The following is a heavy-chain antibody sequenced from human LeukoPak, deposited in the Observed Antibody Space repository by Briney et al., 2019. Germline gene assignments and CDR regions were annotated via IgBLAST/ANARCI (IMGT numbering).Heavy chain of an antibody. J-gene: IGHJ4*02. Sequence: ASVKVSCKASGYAFTSYAMHWVRQAPGQRLEWMGWINAGNGNTKYSQKFQGRVTITRDTSASTAYMELSSLRSEDTAVYYCARGAPYYYGSGPYYFDYWGQGTLVTVSS. CDR3: ARGAPYYYGSGPYYFDY. CDR1: GYAFTSYA. V-gene: IGHV1-3*01. CDR2: INAGNGNT. D-gene: IGHD3-10*01.